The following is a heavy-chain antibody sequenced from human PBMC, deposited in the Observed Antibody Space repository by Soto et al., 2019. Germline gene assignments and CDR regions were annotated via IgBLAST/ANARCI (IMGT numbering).Heavy chain of an antibody. V-gene: IGHV3-30-3*01. CDR2: ISYDGSNK. D-gene: IGHD2-21*01. J-gene: IGHJ3*02. CDR3: ARDRRHSAFDI. CDR1: GFTFSSYA. Sequence: QVQLVESGGGVVQPGRSLRLSCAASGFTFSSYAMHWVRQAPGKGLEWVAVISYDGSNKYYADSVKGRFTISRDNSKNTLYLQMNSLRAEDTAVYYCARDRRHSAFDIWGQGTMVTVSS.